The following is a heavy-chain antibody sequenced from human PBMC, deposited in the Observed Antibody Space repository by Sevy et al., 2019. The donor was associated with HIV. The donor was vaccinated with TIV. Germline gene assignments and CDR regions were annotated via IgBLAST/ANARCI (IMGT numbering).Heavy chain of an antibody. D-gene: IGHD6-19*01. J-gene: IGHJ3*02. CDR3: ARDSGSSGWYLPAFDI. CDR2: IYYSGST. V-gene: IGHV4-61*01. Sequence: SETLSLTCTVSGGSVSSGSYYWSWIRQPPGKGLEWIGYIYYSGSTNYNPSLKSPVTISVDTSKNQFSLKLSSVTAADTAVYYCARDSGSSGWYLPAFDIWGQGTMVTVSS. CDR1: GGSVSSGSYY.